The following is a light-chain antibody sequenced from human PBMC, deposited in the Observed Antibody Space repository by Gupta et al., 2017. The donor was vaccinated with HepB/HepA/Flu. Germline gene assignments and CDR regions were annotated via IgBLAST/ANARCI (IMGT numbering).Light chain of an antibody. CDR2: DVS. J-gene: IGLJ1*01. CDR3: SAYTGSSTV. Sequence: SALTQPASVSGSPGQSITLSCTGTSSDIGGYNYVSWYQQHPGKAPKLMIYDVSNRPSGVSDRFSGSKSGNTASLTISGLQAEDEADDYCSAYTGSSTVFGTGTEVTVL. CDR1: SSDIGGYNY. V-gene: IGLV2-14*03.